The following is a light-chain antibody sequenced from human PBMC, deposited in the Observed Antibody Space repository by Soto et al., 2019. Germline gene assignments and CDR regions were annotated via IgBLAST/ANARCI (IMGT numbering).Light chain of an antibody. V-gene: IGLV2-14*01. J-gene: IGLJ1*01. CDR2: EVS. Sequence: QSVLTQPASVSGSPGQSITISCTGTSSDVGGYNYVSWYQQHPGKAPKLMIYEVSNRPSGVSTRFSGSKSGNTASLTISGHQAEDEADYYCSSYTISTTLVFGTGTKLTVL. CDR3: SSYTISTTLV. CDR1: SSDVGGYNY.